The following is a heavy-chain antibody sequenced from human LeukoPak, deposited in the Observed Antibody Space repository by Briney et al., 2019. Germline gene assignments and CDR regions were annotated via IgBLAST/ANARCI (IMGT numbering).Heavy chain of an antibody. J-gene: IGHJ4*02. CDR1: GYSLTSYW. D-gene: IGHD3-22*01. CDR2: IYPGDSDT. V-gene: IGHV5-51*01. Sequence: PGESLKISCKGSGYSLTSYWIGWVRQMPGKGLEWMGIIYPGDSDTRYSPSFQGQVTISADKSISTAYLQWSSLKASDTAMYYCARRPYYYDSSGYKGPFDYWGQGTLVTVSS. CDR3: ARRPYYYDSSGYKGPFDY.